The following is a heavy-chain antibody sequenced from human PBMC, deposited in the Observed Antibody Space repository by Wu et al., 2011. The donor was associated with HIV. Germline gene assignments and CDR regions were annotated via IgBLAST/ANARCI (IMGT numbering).Heavy chain of an antibody. D-gene: IGHD2-2*01. Sequence: QVQLLQSGAEVKKPGASVKVSCRASGYIFTGYYIHWMRQAPGQGLEWMGIIIPSGGTTTYARKFQGRVTMTRDTSTGTVYMELSSLRFEDTAVYYCAREVVPAANRSSGMDVWGQGTTVTGLL. CDR1: GYIFTGYY. V-gene: IGHV1-46*01. J-gene: IGHJ6*02. CDR3: AREVVPAANRSSGMDV. CDR2: IIPSGGTT.